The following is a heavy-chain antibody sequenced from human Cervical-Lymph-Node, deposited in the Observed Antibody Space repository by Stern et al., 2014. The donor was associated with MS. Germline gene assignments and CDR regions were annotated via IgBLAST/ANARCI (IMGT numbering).Heavy chain of an antibody. CDR1: GFTFLRSA. CDR3: AAEGEYIRSGIYHYTGMDV. CDR2: IVGDSADT. Sequence: QKQLEQSGPEVKRPGTSERVSCKASGFTFLRSAMQWVRQARGQSLEGVGFIVGDSADTRYAQKFHDRVTISRDMSTSTVNMELSSLRSEDTAVYYCAAEGEYIRSGIYHYTGMDVWGQGTTVTVSS. J-gene: IGHJ6*02. D-gene: IGHD3-10*01. V-gene: IGHV1-58*02.